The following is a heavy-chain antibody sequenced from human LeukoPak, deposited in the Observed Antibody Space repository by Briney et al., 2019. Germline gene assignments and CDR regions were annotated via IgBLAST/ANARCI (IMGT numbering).Heavy chain of an antibody. CDR1: GFTFSSYS. CDR3: ARESNYCSSTSCYTSVPDPIDY. Sequence: GSLSLSCAASGFTFSSYSMNWVRQAPGKGLEWVSSISSSSSYIYYADSVKGRFTISRDNAKNSLYLQMNSLRAEDTAVYYCARESNYCSSTSCYTSVPDPIDYWGQGTLVTVSS. V-gene: IGHV3-21*01. J-gene: IGHJ4*02. CDR2: ISSSSSYI. D-gene: IGHD2-2*02.